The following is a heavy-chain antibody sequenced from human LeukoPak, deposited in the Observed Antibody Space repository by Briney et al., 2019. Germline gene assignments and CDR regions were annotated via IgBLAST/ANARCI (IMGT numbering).Heavy chain of an antibody. J-gene: IGHJ4*02. Sequence: GGSLRLSCAASGFTFSSYAMHWVRPAPGKGLEYVSAISSNGGSTYYANSVKGRFTISRDNSKNTLYLQMGSVRAEDMAVYYCARDLSRGHFYYWGQGTLVTVSS. V-gene: IGHV3-64*01. CDR1: GFTFSSYA. D-gene: IGHD3-10*01. CDR2: ISSNGGST. CDR3: ARDLSRGHFYY.